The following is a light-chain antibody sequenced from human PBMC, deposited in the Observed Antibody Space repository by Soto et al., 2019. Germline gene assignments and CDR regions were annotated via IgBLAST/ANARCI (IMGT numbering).Light chain of an antibody. Sequence: QSVLTQPPSASGSPGQSVTISCTGMSSDVGGYNYVSWYQQHPGKAPKLMIYEVTKRPSGVPDRFSGSKSGNTASLTVSGLQAEDEADYYCSSYAGSNSVLFGGWTQLTVL. CDR2: EVT. J-gene: IGLJ2*01. CDR1: SSDVGGYNY. CDR3: SSYAGSNSVL. V-gene: IGLV2-8*01.